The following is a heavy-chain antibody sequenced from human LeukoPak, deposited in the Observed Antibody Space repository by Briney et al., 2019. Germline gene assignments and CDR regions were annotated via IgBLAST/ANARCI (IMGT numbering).Heavy chain of an antibody. CDR1: GFTFSSYA. Sequence: PGGSLRPSCAASGFTFSSYAMSWVRQAPGKGLEWVSAISGSGGSTYYADSVKGRFTISRDNSKNTLYLQMNSLRAEDTAVYYCAKDHDFWSGYFPYYFDYWGQGTLVTVSS. CDR2: ISGSGGST. D-gene: IGHD3-3*01. CDR3: AKDHDFWSGYFPYYFDY. J-gene: IGHJ4*02. V-gene: IGHV3-23*01.